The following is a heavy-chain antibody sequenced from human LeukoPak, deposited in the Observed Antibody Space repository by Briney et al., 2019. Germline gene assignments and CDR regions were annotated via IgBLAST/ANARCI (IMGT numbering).Heavy chain of an antibody. CDR1: GGTFSSYA. CDR3: ARVGGTDDFWSGYYLEY. D-gene: IGHD3-3*01. V-gene: IGHV1-69*05. J-gene: IGHJ4*02. CDR2: IIPIFGTA. Sequence: GASVKVSCKASGGTFSSYAISWVRQAPGQGLEWMGGIIPIFGTANYAQKSQGRVTITTDESTSTAYMELSSLRSEDTAVYYCARVGGTDDFWSGYYLEYWGQGTLVTVSS.